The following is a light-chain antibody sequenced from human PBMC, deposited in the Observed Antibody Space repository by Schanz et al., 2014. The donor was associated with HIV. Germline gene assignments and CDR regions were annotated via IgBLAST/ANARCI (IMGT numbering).Light chain of an antibody. CDR1: QTVTSDF. J-gene: IGKJ4*01. CDR2: GAS. V-gene: IGKV3D-20*02. Sequence: EIVLTQSPGTLSLSPGERATLSCRASQTVTSDFLAWYQQTPGQAPRLLIYGASSRATGIPDRFSGSGSGTYFTLTISSLEPEDSAVYYCQQRIDWPLTFGGGTKVEIK. CDR3: QQRIDWPLT.